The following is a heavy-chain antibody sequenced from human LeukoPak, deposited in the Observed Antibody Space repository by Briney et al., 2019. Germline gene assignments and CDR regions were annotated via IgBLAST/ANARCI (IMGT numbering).Heavy chain of an antibody. CDR1: RFTFSEFY. Sequence: GGSLRLSYAASRFTFSEFYMAWLRQAPGKGLEWISSISSSCASIYYAGSVRGRFTISRDNAKNSVSLQMNSLRAEDTPVYYCVKGAQQWLPQTYFDSWGQGTLVTVSS. CDR3: VKGAQQWLPQTYFDS. J-gene: IGHJ4*02. V-gene: IGHV3-11*01. CDR2: ISSSCASI. D-gene: IGHD6-19*01.